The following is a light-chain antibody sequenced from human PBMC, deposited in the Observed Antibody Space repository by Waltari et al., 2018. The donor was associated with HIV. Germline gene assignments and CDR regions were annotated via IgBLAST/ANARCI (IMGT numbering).Light chain of an antibody. V-gene: IGLV1-44*01. CDR1: SSNIGGHT. CDR3: AAWDDSLNGYV. Sequence: QSALTQPASVSGSPGQRVTISCSGSSSNIGGHTVNWYQQLPGTAPKHLSYSDNRRPSGVPDRFAGSKSGTSASLAISGLHSEDEADYYCAAWDDSLNGYVFGPGTKVSVL. J-gene: IGLJ1*01. CDR2: SDN.